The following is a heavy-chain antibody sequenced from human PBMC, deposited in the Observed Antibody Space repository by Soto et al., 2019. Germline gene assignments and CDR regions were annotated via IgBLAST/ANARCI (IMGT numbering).Heavy chain of an antibody. J-gene: IGHJ4*02. CDR3: ARRDTSGFLRYFDN. CDR2: IVPNVGTV. CDR1: GGTFSSFINYP. V-gene: IGHV1-69*06. Sequence: GXSVKVSCKSSGGTFSSFINYPINWVRQAPGQGLEWMGGIVPNVGTVNYAQKFRGKVTITADKSTGTAYMELSSLRSEDTALYYCARRDTSGFLRYFDNWGQGTQVTVSS. D-gene: IGHD3-3*01.